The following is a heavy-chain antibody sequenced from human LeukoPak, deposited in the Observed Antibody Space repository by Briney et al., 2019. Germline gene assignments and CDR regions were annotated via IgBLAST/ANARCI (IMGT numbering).Heavy chain of an antibody. J-gene: IGHJ4*02. D-gene: IGHD2-2*01. Sequence: ALVKVSCKASGYTFTSYDINWVRQATGQGLEWMGWMNPNSGNTGYAQKFQGRVTMTRNTSISTAYTELSSLRSEDTAVYYCARLGYCSSTSCLRLDYWGQGTLVTVSS. CDR3: ARLGYCSSTSCLRLDY. V-gene: IGHV1-8*01. CDR1: GYTFTSYD. CDR2: MNPNSGNT.